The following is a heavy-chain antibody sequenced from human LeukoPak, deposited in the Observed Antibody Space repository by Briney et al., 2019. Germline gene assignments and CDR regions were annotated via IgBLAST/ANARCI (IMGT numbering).Heavy chain of an antibody. CDR2: ISYSGST. V-gene: IGHV4-59*01. CDR1: GGSISNYY. CDR3: ARTRSTDFDY. D-gene: IGHD2-2*01. Sequence: PSETLSLTCTVSGGSISNYYWSWIRQPPGTGLEWIGYISYSGSTNYNPSLRGRVTISVDTSKKQISLKLSSVTAADTAVYYCARTRSTDFDYWGQGTLVTVSS. J-gene: IGHJ4*02.